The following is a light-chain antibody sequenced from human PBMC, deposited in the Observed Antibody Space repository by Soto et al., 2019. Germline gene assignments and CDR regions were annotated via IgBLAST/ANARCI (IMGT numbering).Light chain of an antibody. V-gene: IGLV8-61*01. CDR3: VLYMGSGISV. CDR2: TTN. Sequence: QTVVTQEPSFSVSHGRTVTLTCGLSSGSVSTSYYPSWYQQTPGQAPRTLIYTTNTRSSGVPDRFSGSILRNKAALTITGAQADDESDYYCVLYMGSGISVFGGGTKLTVL. J-gene: IGLJ3*02. CDR1: SGSVSTSYY.